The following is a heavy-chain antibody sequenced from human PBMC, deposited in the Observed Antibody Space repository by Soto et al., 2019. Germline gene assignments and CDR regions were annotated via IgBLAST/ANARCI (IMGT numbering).Heavy chain of an antibody. V-gene: IGHV4-31*03. Sequence: SETLSLTCTVSGGSISSGGYYWSWIRQHPGKGLEWIGYIYYSGSTYYNPSLKSRVTISVDTSKNQFSLKLSSVTAADTAVYYCARSIRFLEWLLGFDAWSQGTLVTVSS. CDR2: IYYSGST. CDR1: GGSISSGGYY. J-gene: IGHJ5*02. CDR3: ARSIRFLEWLLGFDA. D-gene: IGHD3-3*01.